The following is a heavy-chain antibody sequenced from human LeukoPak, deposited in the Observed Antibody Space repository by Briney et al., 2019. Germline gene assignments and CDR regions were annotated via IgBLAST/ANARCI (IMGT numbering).Heavy chain of an antibody. D-gene: IGHD2-2*01. Sequence: SETLSLTCAVYGGSFSDYFWGWIRQPPGKGLEWIGEINHSGRAYYNPSLKSRVTISVDTSKNQFSLNLSSVTAADTAVYYCARDGVVVPAAIHYGMDVWGQGTTVTVSS. V-gene: IGHV4-34*01. CDR2: INHSGRA. CDR3: ARDGVVVPAAIHYGMDV. CDR1: GGSFSDYF. J-gene: IGHJ6*02.